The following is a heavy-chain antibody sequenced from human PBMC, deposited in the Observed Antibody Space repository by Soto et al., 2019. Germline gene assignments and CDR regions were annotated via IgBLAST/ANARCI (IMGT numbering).Heavy chain of an antibody. J-gene: IGHJ5*02. Sequence: QVQVVQSGAEVKKPGASVKVSCKASGYTFTSYDISWVRQAPGQGLEWMGWISGNNGNTNYAQKFQGRVTMTTDTSTSTADMEVRTLRSDDTAVYYCARFGGSKWFDPWGQGTLVTVSS. CDR2: ISGNNGNT. D-gene: IGHD2-15*01. V-gene: IGHV1-18*01. CDR3: ARFGGSKWFDP. CDR1: GYTFTSYD.